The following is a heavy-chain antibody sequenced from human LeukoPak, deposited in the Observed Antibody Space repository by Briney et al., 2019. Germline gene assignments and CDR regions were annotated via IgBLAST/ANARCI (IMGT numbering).Heavy chain of an antibody. J-gene: IGHJ6*03. CDR2: IYYSGST. D-gene: IGHD2-15*01. Sequence: SETLSLTCTVSGGSINSYYWAWIRQPPGKGLELIGHIYYSGSTNYNPSLKSRVTISVDTSKNQFSLKLSSVTAADTAVYYCARGSGATPPYYYYYMDVWGKGTTVTISS. CDR1: GGSINSYY. V-gene: IGHV4-59*01. CDR3: ARGSGATPPYYYYYMDV.